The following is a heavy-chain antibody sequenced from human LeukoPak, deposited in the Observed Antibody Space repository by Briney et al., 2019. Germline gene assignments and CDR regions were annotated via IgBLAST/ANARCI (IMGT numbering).Heavy chain of an antibody. D-gene: IGHD3-22*01. CDR2: IYYRGST. CDR1: GGSISSYY. V-gene: IGHV4-59*01. Sequence: PSETLSLTCTISGGSISSYYWCWIRQPPGKGLEWIGYIYYRGSTNYNPSLKSRVTISVDTSKNQFSLKLSSVTAADTAVYYCARHPTTYYYDKGMDVWGQGTTVTVSS. CDR3: ARHPTTYYYDKGMDV. J-gene: IGHJ6*02.